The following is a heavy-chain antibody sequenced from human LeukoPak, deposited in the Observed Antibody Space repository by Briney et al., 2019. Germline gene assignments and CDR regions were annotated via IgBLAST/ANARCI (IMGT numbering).Heavy chain of an antibody. J-gene: IGHJ4*02. V-gene: IGHV3-23*01. CDR2: IGGSGDNT. CDR1: GFTFSNYA. D-gene: IGHD3-22*01. CDR3: ATEYYYDSSGYNYY. Sequence: GGSLRLSCAASGFTFSNYAMSWVRQAPGKGLEWVSSIGGSGDNTYHADSVRGRFTISRDNSKNTLFLQMSSLRAEDTAVYYCATEYYYDSSGYNYYWGQGTLVTASS.